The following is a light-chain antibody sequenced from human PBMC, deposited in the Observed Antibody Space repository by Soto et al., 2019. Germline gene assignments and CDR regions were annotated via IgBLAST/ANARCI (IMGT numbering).Light chain of an antibody. J-gene: IGKJ4*01. CDR1: QSVSSY. CDR2: DAS. V-gene: IGKV3-11*01. CDR3: QQRSNWPPLT. Sequence: EIVLTQSPATLSLSPGERATLCCRASQSVSSYLAWYQQKPGQAPSLLIYDASNRATGIPARFSGSGSGTDFTLPISSLEPEDFAVYYCQQRSNWPPLTFGVGTKVEIK.